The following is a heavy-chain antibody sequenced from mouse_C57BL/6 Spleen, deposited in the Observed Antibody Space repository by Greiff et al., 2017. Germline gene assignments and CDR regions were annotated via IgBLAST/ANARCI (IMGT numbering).Heavy chain of an antibody. CDR2: FYPGSGSL. Sequence: QVQLKQSGAELVKPGASVKLSCKASGYTFTEYTIHWVKQRSGQGLEWIGWFYPGSGSLKYNEKFQDKATLTADKSSSTVYMELSRLTSEDSAVYFCARHEEDYDYYWYFDVWGTGTTVTGSS. D-gene: IGHD2-4*01. CDR3: ARHEEDYDYYWYFDV. CDR1: GYTFTEYT. V-gene: IGHV1-62-2*01. J-gene: IGHJ1*03.